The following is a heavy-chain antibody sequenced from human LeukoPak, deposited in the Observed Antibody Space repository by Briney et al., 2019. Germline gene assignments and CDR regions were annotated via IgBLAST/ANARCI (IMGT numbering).Heavy chain of an antibody. CDR2: MNPNNGNI. Sequence: ASVKVSCKASGYTFTSYDIHWVRQAAGQGLEWMGWMNPNNGNIHYAQKFQGRVTMTRNTPISTAYMELTSLRSDDTAVYYCATAMAGSVELDYWGQGTLVTDSS. CDR3: ATAMAGSVELDY. D-gene: IGHD6-19*01. J-gene: IGHJ4*02. V-gene: IGHV1-8*01. CDR1: GYTFTSYD.